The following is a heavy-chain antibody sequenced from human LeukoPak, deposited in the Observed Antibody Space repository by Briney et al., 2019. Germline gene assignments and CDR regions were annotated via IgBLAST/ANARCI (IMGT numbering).Heavy chain of an antibody. CDR1: GFTFSSYG. V-gene: IGHV3-30*02. J-gene: IGHJ4*02. CDR2: IRYDGSNK. CDR3: EPSLWFGESNLDY. Sequence: PGGSLRLSCAASGFTFSSYGMSWVRQAPGKGLEWVAFIRYDGSNKYYADSVKGRFTISRDNSKNTLYLQMNSLRAEDTAVYYCEPSLWFGESNLDYWGQGTLVTVSS. D-gene: IGHD3-10*01.